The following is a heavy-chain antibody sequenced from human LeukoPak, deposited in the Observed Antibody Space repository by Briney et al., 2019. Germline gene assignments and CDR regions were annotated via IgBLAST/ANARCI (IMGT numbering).Heavy chain of an antibody. Sequence: PGRSLRLSCAAPGFTFSSYAMHWVRQAPGKGLEWVAVISYDGSNKYYADSVKGRFTISRDNSKNTLYLQMNSLRAEDTAVYYCARVGVVVVPAAYFDYWGQGTLVTVSS. J-gene: IGHJ4*02. V-gene: IGHV3-30-3*01. D-gene: IGHD2-2*01. CDR3: ARVGVVVVPAAYFDY. CDR1: GFTFSSYA. CDR2: ISYDGSNK.